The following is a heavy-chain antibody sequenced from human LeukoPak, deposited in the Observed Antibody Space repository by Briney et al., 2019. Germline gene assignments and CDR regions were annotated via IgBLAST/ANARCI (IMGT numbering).Heavy chain of an antibody. CDR2: IYHSGST. CDR3: ASHPREGYCSGGSCYSPHY. CDR1: GGSISSSNW. Sequence: SGTLSLTCAVSGGSISSSNWWSWVRQPPGKGLEWIGEIYHSGSTNYNPSLKSRVTISVDKSKNQFSLKLSSVTAADTAVYYCASHPREGYCSGGSCYSPHYWGQGPLVTVSS. J-gene: IGHJ4*02. D-gene: IGHD2-15*01. V-gene: IGHV4-4*02.